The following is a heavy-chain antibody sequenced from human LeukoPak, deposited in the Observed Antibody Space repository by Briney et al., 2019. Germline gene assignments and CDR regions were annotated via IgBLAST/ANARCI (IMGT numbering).Heavy chain of an antibody. D-gene: IGHD6-19*01. J-gene: IGHJ4*02. CDR1: GGSISSSSYY. CDR2: IYYTGAT. V-gene: IGHV4-39*01. CDR3: ARQWQWLVHVFDY. Sequence: PSETLSLTCTVSGGSISSSSYYWAWIRQPPGKGLEYIGSIYYTGATYYNPSLESRVTMSVDTSKNQFSLKVSSVTAADTAVYYCARQWQWLVHVFDYWGQGTLVTVSS.